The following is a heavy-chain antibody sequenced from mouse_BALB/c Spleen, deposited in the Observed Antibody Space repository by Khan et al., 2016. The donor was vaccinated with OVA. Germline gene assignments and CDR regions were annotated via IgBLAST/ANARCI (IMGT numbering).Heavy chain of an antibody. CDR2: IDPENGNT. J-gene: IGHJ3*01. V-gene: IGHV14-1*02. Sequence: VRLQQSGADLVRPGALVKLSCNVSGFYIKDSYMHWVMQRLEQGLEWIGWIDPENGNTIYDPTFQDKASITADTSTNTAYMQLISLTSEDTAVYYCARSGYFAWFGYWGQGTLVTVSA. CDR3: ARSGYFAWFGY. CDR1: GFYIKDSY.